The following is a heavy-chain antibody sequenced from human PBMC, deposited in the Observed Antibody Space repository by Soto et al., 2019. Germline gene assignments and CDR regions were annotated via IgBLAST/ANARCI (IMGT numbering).Heavy chain of an antibody. CDR3: AKEERGYSYGYPYYFDY. D-gene: IGHD5-18*01. V-gene: IGHV3-23*01. J-gene: IGHJ4*02. CDR1: GFTFSSYA. Sequence: GGSLRLSCAASGFTFSSYAMSWVRQAPGKGLEWVSAISGSGGSTYYADSVKGRFTISRDNSKNTLYLQMNSLRAEGTAVYYCAKEERGYSYGYPYYFDYWGQGTLVTVSS. CDR2: ISGSGGST.